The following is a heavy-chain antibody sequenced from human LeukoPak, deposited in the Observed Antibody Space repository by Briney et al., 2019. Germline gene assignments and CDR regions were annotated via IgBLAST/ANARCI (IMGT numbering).Heavy chain of an antibody. D-gene: IGHD3/OR15-3a*01. CDR3: ARRQGHCTSVDCRGDGFDV. J-gene: IGHJ3*01. V-gene: IGHV3-7*01. CDR1: GVTFSSHC. Sequence: GGALRLSCEVSGVTFSSHCMGWVRHVPGRGVGWGFKTYEAGREKDYVHSVKGGFTISRDNPGNSLSLHRNTLRAKDTAVFYCARRQGHCTSVDCRGDGFDVW. CDR2: TYEAGREK.